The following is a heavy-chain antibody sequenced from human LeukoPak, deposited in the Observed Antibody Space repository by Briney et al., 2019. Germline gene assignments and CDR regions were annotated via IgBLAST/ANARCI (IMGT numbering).Heavy chain of an antibody. CDR1: GFTFNTYS. Sequence: GGSLRLSCAASGFTFNTYSMSWVRQAPGKGLEWVGFIRIKPYGGTTEYGASVKGRFSISRDDSKGIAYLQMNSLKTEDTAVYYCTTPLGYCSSTSCPNIDYWGQGTLVTVSS. J-gene: IGHJ4*02. CDR3: TTPLGYCSSTSCPNIDY. CDR2: IRIKPYGGTT. V-gene: IGHV3-49*04. D-gene: IGHD2-2*01.